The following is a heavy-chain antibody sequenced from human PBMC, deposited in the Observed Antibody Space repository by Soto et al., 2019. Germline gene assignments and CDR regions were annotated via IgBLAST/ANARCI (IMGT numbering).Heavy chain of an antibody. CDR1: GGPFSSYA. Sequence: QVQLVQSGAEVKKPGSSVKVSCTASGGPFSSYAINWVRQAPGQGLEWMGVITPMFGAPHYAQNFKGRITITADKSTNTAYMELSSLTSGDTAVYFCARVVTGRWFDPGGQGTLVTVSS. J-gene: IGHJ5*02. V-gene: IGHV1-69*06. CDR2: ITPMFGAP. CDR3: ARVVTGRWFDP.